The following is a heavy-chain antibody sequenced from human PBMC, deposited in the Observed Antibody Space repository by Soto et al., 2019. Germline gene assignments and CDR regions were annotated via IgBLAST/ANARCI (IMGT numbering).Heavy chain of an antibody. J-gene: IGHJ4*02. Sequence: LQLRESGPGLVKPSETLSLMCSVSGDSIASDVYYWGWVRQPPGKGLEWIESMYYKGSTYYNPSVKSRATISVDTSRNQFSLRLTCVTAADTAVYYCVRSRGIAVTGFDSWGQGTLVSVSS. V-gene: IGHV4-39*01. CDR1: GDSIASDVYY. D-gene: IGHD6-19*01. CDR3: VRSRGIAVTGFDS. CDR2: MYYKGST.